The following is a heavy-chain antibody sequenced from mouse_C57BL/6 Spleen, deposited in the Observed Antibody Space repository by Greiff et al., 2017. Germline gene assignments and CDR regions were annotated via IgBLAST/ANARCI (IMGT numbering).Heavy chain of an antibody. CDR1: GYTFTEYT. CDR2: FYPGSGSI. D-gene: IGHD1-1*01. Sequence: QVQLQQSGAELVKPGASVKLSCTASGYTFTEYTINWVKQRPGQGLEWIGWFYPGSGSIKYNEKFKDKATLTVDKSSSTVYMELCRFTSEDSAFYFYARPADYYSSSSRFDYWGQGTTLTVSS. CDR3: ARPADYYSSSSRFDY. V-gene: IGHV1-62-2*01. J-gene: IGHJ2*01.